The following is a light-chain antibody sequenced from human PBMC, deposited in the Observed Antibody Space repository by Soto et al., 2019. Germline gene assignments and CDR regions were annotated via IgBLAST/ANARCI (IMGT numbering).Light chain of an antibody. CDR3: QQYKDWPPLT. J-gene: IGKJ4*01. Sequence: EIVMTQSPVTLSASPGERVTLSCRASQSVNINLAWYQQRHGQAPRVLLYGASNRASGIPDKFSGRGSGTDFTLTISSLERDDFALDFCQQYKDWPPLTFGGGTRVEIK. V-gene: IGKV3D-15*01. CDR1: QSVNIN. CDR2: GAS.